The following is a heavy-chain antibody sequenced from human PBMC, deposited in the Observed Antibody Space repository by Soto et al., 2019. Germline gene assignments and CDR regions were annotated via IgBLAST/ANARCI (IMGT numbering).Heavy chain of an antibody. V-gene: IGHV3-7*03. J-gene: IGHJ4*02. D-gene: IGHD2-8*02. CDR3: STTGGY. CDR2: INQDGSER. CDR1: GFAFSNYG. Sequence: GGSLRLSCAASGFAFSNYGMTWVRQAPGKGLEWVANINQDGSERYYLDSIKGRFTISRDNAKNSLYLQMNSLTVEDTALYYSSTTGGYWGQGILVTVSS.